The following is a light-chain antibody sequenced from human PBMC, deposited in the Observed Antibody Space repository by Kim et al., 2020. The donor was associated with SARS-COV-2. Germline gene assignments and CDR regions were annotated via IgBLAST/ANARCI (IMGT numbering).Light chain of an antibody. CDR1: QSVGNS. Sequence: SPGERATLSCRASQSVGNSLTWFQQKPGQAPRLLSFETSNRATGIPARFSGSGSGTAFTLTISSLEPEDFAVYYCQQRYNWPLTFGGGTKVDIK. CDR2: ETS. V-gene: IGKV3-11*01. J-gene: IGKJ4*01. CDR3: QQRYNWPLT.